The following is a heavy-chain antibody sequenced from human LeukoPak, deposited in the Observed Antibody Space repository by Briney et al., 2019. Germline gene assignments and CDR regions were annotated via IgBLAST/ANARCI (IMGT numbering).Heavy chain of an antibody. CDR3: AKDRFGIAAAGTNWFDP. V-gene: IGHV3-23*01. CDR2: ISGSGGST. J-gene: IGHJ5*02. Sequence: GGSLRLSCAAPGFTFSSYAMSWVRQAPGKGLEWVSAISGSGGSTYYADSAKGRFTISRDNSKNTLYLQMNSLRAEDTAVYYCAKDRFGIAAAGTNWFDPWGQGTLVTVSS. D-gene: IGHD6-13*01. CDR1: GFTFSSYA.